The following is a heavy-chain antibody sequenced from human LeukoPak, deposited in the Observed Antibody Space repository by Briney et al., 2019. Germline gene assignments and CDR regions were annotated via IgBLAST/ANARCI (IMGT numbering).Heavy chain of an antibody. CDR2: IYWDDDK. D-gene: IGHD4-17*01. CDR3: AHRGVTTSSFDS. CDR1: GFSLNTNGVG. J-gene: IGHJ4*02. Sequence: SGPTLVNPTQTLTLTCTFSGFSLNTNGVGGGWIRQPPGKALEWLALIYWDDDKRYSPSLKSRVTITKDTSKNQVVLTMTNMDPVDTATYYCAHRGVTTSSFDSWGQGTLVTVSS. V-gene: IGHV2-5*02.